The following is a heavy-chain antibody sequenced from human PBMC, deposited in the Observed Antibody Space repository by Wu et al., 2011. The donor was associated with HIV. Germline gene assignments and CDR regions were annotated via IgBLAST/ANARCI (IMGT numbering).Heavy chain of an antibody. V-gene: IGHV1-2*02. D-gene: IGHD1-26*01. CDR3: AKSRLTGSYSDLAS. J-gene: IGHJ4*02. Sequence: HWVRQAPGQGLEWWDGSTLTVWHNYAQKFQGRVTMTRDTSISAAYMELRRLRSDDTAIYYCAKSRLTGSYSDLASWGQGTLITVSS. CDR2: STLTVWH.